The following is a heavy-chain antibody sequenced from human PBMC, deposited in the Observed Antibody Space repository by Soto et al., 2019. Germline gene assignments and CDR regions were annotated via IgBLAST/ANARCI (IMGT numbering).Heavy chain of an antibody. Sequence: LPETLSLTCAVSGGSISSSNWWSWVRQPPGKGLEWIGEIYHSGSTNYNPSLKSRVTISVDKSKNQFSLKLSSVTAADTAVYYCARFPYYDFWSGYYQDYWGQGTLVTVSS. J-gene: IGHJ4*02. CDR2: IYHSGST. CDR3: ARFPYYDFWSGYYQDY. V-gene: IGHV4-4*03. CDR1: GGSISSSNW. D-gene: IGHD3-3*01.